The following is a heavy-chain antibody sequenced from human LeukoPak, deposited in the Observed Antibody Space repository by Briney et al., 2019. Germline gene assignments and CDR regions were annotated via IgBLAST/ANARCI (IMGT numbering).Heavy chain of an antibody. Sequence: PGRSLRLSCAASGFTFSSYAMHWVRQAPGKGLEWVALISYDVSNKYYADSVKGRFTISRDNSKNTLYLQMNSLRAEDTAVYYCARAKGSYSFDYWGQGTLVTVSS. J-gene: IGHJ4*02. CDR1: GFTFSSYA. CDR2: ISYDVSNK. CDR3: ARAKGSYSFDY. D-gene: IGHD3-10*01. V-gene: IGHV3-30-3*01.